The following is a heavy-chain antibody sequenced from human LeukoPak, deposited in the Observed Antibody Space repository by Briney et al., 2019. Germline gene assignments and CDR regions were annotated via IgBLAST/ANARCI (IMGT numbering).Heavy chain of an antibody. CDR3: ARDTGGGSYGYFQH. D-gene: IGHD1-26*01. J-gene: IGHJ1*01. CDR2: IYTSGST. CDR1: GGSISSGSYY. V-gene: IGHV4-61*02. Sequence: TLSLNCTVSGGSISSGSYYWTWIRQPAGKGLDWIGRIYTSGSTNYNPSLKSRVTISVHTSNNQFSLRLSSVTAADTAVYYCARDTGGGSYGYFQHWGRGILVTVSS.